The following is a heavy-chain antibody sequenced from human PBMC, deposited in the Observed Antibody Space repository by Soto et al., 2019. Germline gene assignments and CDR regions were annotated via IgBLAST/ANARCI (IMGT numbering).Heavy chain of an antibody. J-gene: IGHJ3*02. V-gene: IGHV1-69*01. CDR2: IIPIFGTA. CDR3: ARDRRYCSSTSCPNDAFDI. D-gene: IGHD2-2*01. CDR1: GGTFSSYA. Sequence: QVQLVQSGAEVKKPGSSVKVSCKASGGTFSSYAISWVRQAPGQGLEWMGGIIPIFGTANYAQKFQGRVTITADESTSTANMELSSLRSEDTAVYYCARDRRYCSSTSCPNDAFDIWGQGTMVTVSS.